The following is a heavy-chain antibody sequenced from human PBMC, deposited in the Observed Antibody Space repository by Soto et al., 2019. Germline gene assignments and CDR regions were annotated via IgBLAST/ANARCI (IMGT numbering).Heavy chain of an antibody. CDR1: GDIFDNYA. D-gene: IGHD5-12*01. CDR2: ISPVIGTT. V-gene: IGHV1-69*06. Sequence: SVKVSCKASGDIFDNYAISWVRQAPGQGLEWLGGISPVIGTTHYAQRFQGRLTITADRSTMTTYMELSGLKSEDTAIYFCARDYSGYDPALNRFDPWGQGTLVTVTS. CDR3: ARDYSGYDPALNRFDP. J-gene: IGHJ5*02.